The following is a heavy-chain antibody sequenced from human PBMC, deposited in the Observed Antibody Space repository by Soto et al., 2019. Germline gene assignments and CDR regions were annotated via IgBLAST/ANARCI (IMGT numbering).Heavy chain of an antibody. Sequence: SETLSLTCTVSGGSISSYYCSWIRLAPGKGLEWIGNIYYSGSTTYNPSLKSRVTISVDTSRNQFSLKLSSVTAADSAVYFCARRGHVGFYPDWGQGARVTVSS. V-gene: IGHV4-59*01. CDR1: GGSISSYY. J-gene: IGHJ4*02. D-gene: IGHD3-3*01. CDR2: IYYSGST. CDR3: ARRGHVGFYPD.